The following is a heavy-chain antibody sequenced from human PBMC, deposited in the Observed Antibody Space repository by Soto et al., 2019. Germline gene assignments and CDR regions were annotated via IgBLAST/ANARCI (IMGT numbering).Heavy chain of an antibody. J-gene: IGHJ4*02. CDR3: ARPRQGGLITNFFEY. V-gene: IGHV4-39*01. Sequence: PSETLSLTCTVSGDSLSSSRHYWGWIRQPPGKGLEWIGSIYSSGSRYYNPSLKSRVTISVDTSKNQLSLQVNSVTAADTAVYYCARPRQGGLITNFFEYWGQGSLVTVSS. CDR1: GDSLSSSRHY. D-gene: IGHD3-16*01. CDR2: IYSSGSR.